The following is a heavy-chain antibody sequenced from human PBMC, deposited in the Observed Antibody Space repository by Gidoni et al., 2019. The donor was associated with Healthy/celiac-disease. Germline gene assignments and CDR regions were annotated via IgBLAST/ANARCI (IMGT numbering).Heavy chain of an antibody. J-gene: IGHJ4*02. Sequence: GRFTISRDNAKNSLYLQMNSLRAEDTALYYCAKTKDPYYYDSSGCFDYWGQGTLVTVSS. CDR3: AKTKDPYYYDSSGCFDY. V-gene: IGHV3-9*01. D-gene: IGHD3-22*01.